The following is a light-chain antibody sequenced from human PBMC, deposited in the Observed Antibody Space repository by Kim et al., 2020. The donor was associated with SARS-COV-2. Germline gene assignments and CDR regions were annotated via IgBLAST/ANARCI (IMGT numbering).Light chain of an antibody. V-gene: IGKV2-28*01. CDR1: QSLLHSIGYNY. CDR3: MQTLQTPIT. Sequence: DIEMTQSPLSLPVTPGETASISCRSSQSLLHSIGYNYLNWYLQNPGKSPQLLIYLGSNRASGVPDRFSGSGSGTDFTLKISSLQPEDVAIYYCMQTLQTPITFGQGTRLEIK. CDR2: LGS. J-gene: IGKJ5*01.